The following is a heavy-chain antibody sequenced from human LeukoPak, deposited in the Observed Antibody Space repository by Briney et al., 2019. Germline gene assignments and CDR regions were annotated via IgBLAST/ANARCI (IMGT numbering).Heavy chain of an antibody. CDR1: GGSISSTNW. CDR3: SRESGAFCPFGY. Sequence: SETLSLTCGVSGGSISSTNWWSWVRQPPGQGLVWIGEISLTGETNYNPSLNCRVTMSLDESRNQLSLDLTSMTAADTAIYYCSRESGAFCPFGYWGQGTLVIVPP. CDR2: ISLTGET. D-gene: IGHD1-26*01. V-gene: IGHV4-4*02. J-gene: IGHJ4*02.